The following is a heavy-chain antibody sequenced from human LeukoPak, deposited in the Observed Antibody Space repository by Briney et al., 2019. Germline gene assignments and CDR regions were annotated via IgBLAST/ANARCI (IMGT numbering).Heavy chain of an antibody. D-gene: IGHD3-16*02. CDR2: FYHSRNT. J-gene: IGHJ3*02. V-gene: IGHV4-38-2*02. CDR3: ARGSLTDAFDI. CDR1: GYSINSAYY. Sequence: SETLSLTCTVSGYSINSAYYWGWIRQPPGKGLEWIGSFYHSRNTYYNPSLKSRVTISVNTSKNQFSLKLSPVTAADTAVYYCARGSLTDAFDIWGQGTMVTVSS.